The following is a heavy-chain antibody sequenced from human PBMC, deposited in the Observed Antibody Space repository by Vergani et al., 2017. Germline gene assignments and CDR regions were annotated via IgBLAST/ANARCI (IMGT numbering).Heavy chain of an antibody. D-gene: IGHD1-26*01. CDR1: GGSISSYY. J-gene: IGHJ5*02. CDR3: AGEGGAWSVDP. V-gene: IGHV4-59*12. Sequence: QVQLQESGPGLVKPSETLSLTCTVSGGSISSYYWTCIRQPPGKGLEWIGYIYYSGCTNYNPSLQSRVTISVDTSKNQFSLKLSSVTAAVTAVYYCAGEGGAWSVDPWGQGTLVTVSS. CDR2: IYYSGCT.